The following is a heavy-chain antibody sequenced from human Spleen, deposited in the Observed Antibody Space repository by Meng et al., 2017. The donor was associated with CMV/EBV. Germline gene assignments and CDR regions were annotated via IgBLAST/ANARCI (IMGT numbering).Heavy chain of an antibody. CDR3: ARDGIAVAGTWSPTDY. J-gene: IGHJ4*02. Sequence: SETLSLTCTVSGYSISSGYYWGWIRQPPGKGLEWIGSIYHSGSTYCNPSLKSRVTISVDTSKNQFSLKLSSVTAADTAVYYCARDGIAVAGTWSPTDYWGQGTLVTVSS. D-gene: IGHD6-19*01. CDR2: IYHSGST. CDR1: GYSISSGYY. V-gene: IGHV4-38-2*02.